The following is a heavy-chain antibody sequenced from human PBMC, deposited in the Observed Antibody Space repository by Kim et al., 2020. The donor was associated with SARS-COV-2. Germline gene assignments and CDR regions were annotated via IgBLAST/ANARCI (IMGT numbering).Heavy chain of an antibody. CDR3: AKDRTSSSPGMYV. D-gene: IGHD6-6*01. J-gene: IGHJ6*04. V-gene: IGHV3-30*18. CDR2: ISYDGSTK. CDR1: GFTVSSYG. Sequence: GGSLRLSCAASGFTVSSYGVHWVRQAPGKGLEWVSVISYDGSTKYSAAAVKGLITITRDYYKKTLYQQMNIRTADATAVYYCAKDRTSSSPGMYVWGK.